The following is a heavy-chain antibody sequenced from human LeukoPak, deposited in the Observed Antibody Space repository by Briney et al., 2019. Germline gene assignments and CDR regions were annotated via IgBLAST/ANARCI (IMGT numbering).Heavy chain of an antibody. J-gene: IGHJ4*02. CDR3: ARVSPIPYCSSTSCYPHYFDY. V-gene: IGHV4-34*01. Sequence: MSSETLSLTCAVYGGSFSGYYWSWIRQPPGKGLEWIGEINHSGSTNYNPSLKSRVTISVDTSKNQFSLKLSSVTAADTAVYYCARVSPIPYCSSTSCYPHYFDYWGQGTLVTVSS. D-gene: IGHD2-2*01. CDR1: GGSFSGYY. CDR2: INHSGST.